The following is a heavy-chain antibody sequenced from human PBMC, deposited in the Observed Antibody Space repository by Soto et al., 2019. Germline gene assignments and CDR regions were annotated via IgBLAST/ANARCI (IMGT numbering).Heavy chain of an antibody. V-gene: IGHV6-1*01. CDR1: GDSVSSKSAA. D-gene: IGHD3-3*02. CDR3: ARDLVEQQFCGMDV. J-gene: IGHJ6*02. Sequence: QIQLQQSGPGLVKPSQTLSLTCAISGDSVSSKSAAWNWIRQSPSRGLEWLGRTYNRSKWYNDYAVSGNRRITITPDTAKNQFSPQLNSVPPDDPAVYYCARDLVEQQFCGMDVWGQGTKVTLSS. CDR2: TYNRSKWYN.